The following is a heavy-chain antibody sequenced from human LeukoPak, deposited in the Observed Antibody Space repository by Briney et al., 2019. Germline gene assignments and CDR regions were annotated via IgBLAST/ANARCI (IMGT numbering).Heavy chain of an antibody. Sequence: SCKASGGTFSSYAISWVRQAPGKGLEWVSAISGSGGSTYYADSVKGRFTISRDNSKNTLYLQMNSLRAEDTAVYYCAKQSYFRYLDYWGQGTLVTVSS. CDR3: AKQSYFRYLDY. J-gene: IGHJ4*02. CDR1: GGTFSSYA. D-gene: IGHD1-26*01. V-gene: IGHV3-23*01. CDR2: ISGSGGST.